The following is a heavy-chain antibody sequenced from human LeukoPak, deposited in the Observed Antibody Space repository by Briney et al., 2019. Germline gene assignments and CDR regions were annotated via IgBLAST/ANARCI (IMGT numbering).Heavy chain of an antibody. V-gene: IGHV5-51*01. Sequence: GESLKISCKGSGYYFTSYWIGWVRQTPGKGLEWMGIVHPADSDTKYSPSFQGQVTISVDKSISTAYLQWSSLKASDTAMYYCVRHYNDYYYYIMDVWGLGTTVTVSS. CDR2: VHPADSDT. CDR1: GYYFTSYW. CDR3: VRHYNDYYYYIMDV. J-gene: IGHJ6*02. D-gene: IGHD5-24*01.